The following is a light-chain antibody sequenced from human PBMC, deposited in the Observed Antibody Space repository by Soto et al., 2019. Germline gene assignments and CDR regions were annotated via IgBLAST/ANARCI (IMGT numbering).Light chain of an antibody. Sequence: DIQMTQSPSPLSASVGDRVTITCRASQSISSYLNWYQQKPGKAPKLLIYAASSLQSGVPSRFSGSGSGTDCTLTISSLQPEDVATYFCQQYKTYSGTFGQGTKVDIK. CDR3: QQYKTYSGT. V-gene: IGKV1-39*01. CDR1: QSISSY. CDR2: AAS. J-gene: IGKJ1*01.